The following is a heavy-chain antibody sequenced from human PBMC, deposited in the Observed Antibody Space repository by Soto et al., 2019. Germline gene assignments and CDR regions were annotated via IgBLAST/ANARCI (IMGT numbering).Heavy chain of an antibody. CDR1: GFTFSSYA. J-gene: IGHJ4*02. Sequence: SLRLSCAASGFTFSSYAMSWVRQAPGMGLEWVSAISGSGGSTYYADSVKGRFTISRDNSKNTLYLQMNSLRAEDTAVYYCAKDDHEYYDFCSGSVDYWGQGTLVTVSS. V-gene: IGHV3-23*01. D-gene: IGHD3-3*01. CDR3: AKDDHEYYDFCSGSVDY. CDR2: ISGSGGST.